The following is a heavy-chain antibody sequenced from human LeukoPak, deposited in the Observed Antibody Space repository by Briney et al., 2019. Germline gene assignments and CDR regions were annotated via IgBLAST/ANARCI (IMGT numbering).Heavy chain of an antibody. V-gene: IGHV3-48*02. CDR1: GFTFSSYP. D-gene: IGHD1-26*01. CDR3: ASSGSYRFDY. Sequence: PGRSLRPSCAASGFTFSSYPMNWVRQAPGKGLEWVSHITASGTAMFYADSVKGRFTISRDNAENSLYLQMNSLRDEDTAVYYCASSGSYRFDYWGQGTLVTVSS. CDR2: ITASGTAM. J-gene: IGHJ4*02.